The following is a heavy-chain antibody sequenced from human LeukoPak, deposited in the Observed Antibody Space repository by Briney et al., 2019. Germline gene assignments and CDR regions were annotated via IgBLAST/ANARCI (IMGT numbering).Heavy chain of an antibody. V-gene: IGHV4-4*07. J-gene: IGHJ3*02. Sequence: PSETLSLTCTVSGGSISSYYWSWIRQPAGKGLEWIGRIYTSGSTNYNPSLKSRVTMSVDTSKNQFSLKLSSVTAADTAVYYCAITVEMATSDAFDIWGQGTMVTVSS. CDR3: AITVEMATSDAFDI. D-gene: IGHD5-12*01. CDR1: GGSISSYY. CDR2: IYTSGST.